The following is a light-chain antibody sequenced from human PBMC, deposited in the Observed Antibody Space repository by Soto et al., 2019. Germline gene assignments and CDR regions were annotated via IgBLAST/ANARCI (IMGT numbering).Light chain of an antibody. V-gene: IGLV2-11*01. CDR3: CSYADRYTFYV. Sequence: QSVLTQPRSVSGSPGQSVIISCTGSRSDVGAYNYVSWYQQHPGKAPKLIIFDVTKRPSGVPHRFSGSKSGNTASLTISGLQAEDEADYFYCSYADRYTFYVFGSGTKVTVL. CDR1: RSDVGAYNY. CDR2: DVT. J-gene: IGLJ1*01.